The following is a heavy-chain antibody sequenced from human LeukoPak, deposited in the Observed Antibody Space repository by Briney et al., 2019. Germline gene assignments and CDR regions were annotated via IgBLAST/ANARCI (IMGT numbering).Heavy chain of an antibody. J-gene: IGHJ4*02. CDR2: IYYSGST. D-gene: IGHD3-10*01. CDR3: ALTPYGSGSQLDY. Sequence: PSETLSLTCTVSGGSISSGGYYWSWFRQHPGKGLEWIGYIYYSGSTYYNPSLKSRVTISVDTSKNQFSLKLSSVTAADTAVYYCALTPYGSGSQLDYWGQGTLVTVSS. V-gene: IGHV4-31*03. CDR1: GGSISSGGYY.